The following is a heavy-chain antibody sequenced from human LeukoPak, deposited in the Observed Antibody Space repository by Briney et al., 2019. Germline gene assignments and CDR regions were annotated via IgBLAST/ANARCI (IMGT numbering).Heavy chain of an antibody. D-gene: IGHD4/OR15-4a*01. CDR1: GGSISNYY. CDR3: ARSLTTGIDWFDP. V-gene: IGHV4-59*08. J-gene: IGHJ5*02. CDR2: VYYSGSS. Sequence: PSETLSLTCTVSGGSISNYYWSWIRRPPGKGLEWIGCVYYSGSSNYDPSLKSRVTISLDTSKSQFSLRLNSVTAADTAVYYCARSLTTGIDWFDPWGQGTLVTVSS.